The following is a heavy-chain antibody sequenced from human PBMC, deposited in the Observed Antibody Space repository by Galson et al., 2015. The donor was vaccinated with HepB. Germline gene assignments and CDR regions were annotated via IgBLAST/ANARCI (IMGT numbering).Heavy chain of an antibody. CDR3: AAQDGGGLDY. CDR1: GGSISSYY. V-gene: IGHV4-59*01. Sequence: LSLTCTVSGGSISSYYWSWIRQPPGKGLEWIGYIYYSGSTNYNPSLKSRVTISVDTSKNQFSLKLSSVTAADTAVYYCAAQDGGGLDYWGQGTLVTVSS. J-gene: IGHJ4*02. CDR2: IYYSGST.